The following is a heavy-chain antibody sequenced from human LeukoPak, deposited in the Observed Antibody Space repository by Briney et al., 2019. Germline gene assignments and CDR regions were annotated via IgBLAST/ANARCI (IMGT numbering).Heavy chain of an antibody. CDR3: AKGGQLWSLIDY. D-gene: IGHD5-18*01. V-gene: IGHV3-23*01. CDR2: ISGSGGST. J-gene: IGHJ4*02. CDR1: GFTFSSYA. Sequence: PGGPLRLSCAASGFTFSSYAMSWVRQAPGKGLEWVSAISGSGGSTYYADSVKGRFTISRDNSKNTLYLQMNSLRAEDTAVYYCAKGGQLWSLIDYWGQGTLVTVSS.